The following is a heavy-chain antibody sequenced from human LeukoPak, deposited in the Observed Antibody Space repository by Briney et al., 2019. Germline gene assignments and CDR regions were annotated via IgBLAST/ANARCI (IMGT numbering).Heavy chain of an antibody. CDR2: INPNSGGT. J-gene: IGHJ4*02. Sequence: VASVKVSCKHSGYTFTGYYLHWVRQAPGQGLEWMGWINPNSGGTNYAQDFHGRVTMTRDRSISNAYLQWSSLKASDTAMDYCARQTRDGSGSRGYSFDFWGQGTLVTVSS. CDR3: ARQTRDGSGSRGYSFDF. D-gene: IGHD3-10*01. V-gene: IGHV1-2*02. CDR1: GYTFTGYY.